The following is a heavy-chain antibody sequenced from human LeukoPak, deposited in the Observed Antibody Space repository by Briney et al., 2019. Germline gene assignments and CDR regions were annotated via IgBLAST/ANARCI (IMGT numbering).Heavy chain of an antibody. D-gene: IGHD3-22*01. V-gene: IGHV4-38-2*02. Sequence: SETLSLTCTVSGYSISSGYYWGWIRQPPGKGLEWIGSFYYSGSSYFNPSLKSRVTISVDTSKNQFSLKLSSVTATDTALYYCARPDYASSGADFWGQGTLVTVSS. J-gene: IGHJ4*02. CDR1: GYSISSGYY. CDR2: FYYSGSS. CDR3: ARPDYASSGADF.